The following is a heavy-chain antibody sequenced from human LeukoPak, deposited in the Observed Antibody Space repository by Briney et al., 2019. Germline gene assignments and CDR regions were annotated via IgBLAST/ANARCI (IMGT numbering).Heavy chain of an antibody. V-gene: IGHV1-18*01. CDR2: ISAYNGNT. J-gene: IGHJ4*02. D-gene: IGHD1-26*01. CDR3: ARGPLGADFDY. Sequence: ASVKVSCKASGYTFTSCGISWVRQAPGQGLEWMGWISAYNGNTNYAQKLQGRVTMTTDTSTSTAYMELSSLRSEDTAVYYCARGPLGADFDYWGQGTLVTVSS. CDR1: GYTFTSCG.